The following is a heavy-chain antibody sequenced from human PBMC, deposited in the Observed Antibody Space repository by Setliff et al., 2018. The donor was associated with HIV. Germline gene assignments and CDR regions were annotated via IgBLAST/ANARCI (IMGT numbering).Heavy chain of an antibody. CDR1: GFTFSSYE. J-gene: IGHJ4*02. CDR2: ISSTGSSK. CDR3: ARVNDFWTAYKPFDY. V-gene: IGHV3-48*03. Sequence: PGGSLRLSCAASGFTFSSYEMSWVRQAPGKGLEWVSYISSTGSSKSYADSVKGRFTLSRDNAKNSLYLQMNSLRAEDTAVYYCARVNDFWTAYKPFDYWGQGTLVTVSS. D-gene: IGHD3-3*01.